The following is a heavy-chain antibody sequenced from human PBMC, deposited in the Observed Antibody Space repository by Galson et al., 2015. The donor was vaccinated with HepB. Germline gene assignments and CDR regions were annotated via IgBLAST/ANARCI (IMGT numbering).Heavy chain of an antibody. D-gene: IGHD2-15*01. CDR1: GFTFSRYS. J-gene: IGHJ4*01. Sequence: LRLSCAASGFTFSRYSMHWVRQAPGKGLVWVSRINSDGSSTNYADSVKGRFTISRDNAKNTLYLQMNSLRAEDTAVYYCARTSGHFDYWGHGTLVTVSS. V-gene: IGHV3-74*01. CDR2: INSDGSST. CDR3: ARTSGHFDY.